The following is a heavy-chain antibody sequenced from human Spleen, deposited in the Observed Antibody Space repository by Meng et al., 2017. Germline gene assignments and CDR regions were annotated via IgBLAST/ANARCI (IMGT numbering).Heavy chain of an antibody. CDR2: INWNGGST. Sequence: GGSLRLSCAASGFTFDDYGMSWVRQAPGKGLEWVSGINWNGGSTGYADSVKGRFTISRDNAKNSLYLQMNSLRAEDTALYYCARVMEGAPYYYYGMDVWGQGTTVTVSS. V-gene: IGHV3-20*04. CDR3: ARVMEGAPYYYYGMDV. D-gene: IGHD1-26*01. CDR1: GFTFDDYG. J-gene: IGHJ6*02.